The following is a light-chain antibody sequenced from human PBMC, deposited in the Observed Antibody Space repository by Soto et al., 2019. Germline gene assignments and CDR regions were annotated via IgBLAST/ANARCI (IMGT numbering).Light chain of an antibody. CDR1: QDISSW. Sequence: DIQMTQSPSSVSASVGDRVTITCRATQDISSWLAWYQQKPGRAPNLLIHAASSLQSGVPSRFSGSKSATDFTLTISSLQPEDFATYYCQQSNSFPFTFGGGTKVDIK. V-gene: IGKV1-12*02. CDR2: AAS. CDR3: QQSNSFPFT. J-gene: IGKJ4*01.